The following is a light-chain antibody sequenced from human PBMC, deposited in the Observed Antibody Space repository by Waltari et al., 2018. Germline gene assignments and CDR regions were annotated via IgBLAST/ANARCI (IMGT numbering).Light chain of an antibody. J-gene: IGKJ2*01. CDR2: WAA. CDR3: QHYYNNPRT. Sequence: DIVMTQYPDSLAVSLGERATINCKSSQSVLYSSNNKNYLAWYQQKPGQPPKLLISWAANRESGGPDRFSGSGSGTDFTLTISSLQAEDVAVYYCQHYYNNPRTFGQGTKVEIK. CDR1: QSVLYSSNNKNY. V-gene: IGKV4-1*01.